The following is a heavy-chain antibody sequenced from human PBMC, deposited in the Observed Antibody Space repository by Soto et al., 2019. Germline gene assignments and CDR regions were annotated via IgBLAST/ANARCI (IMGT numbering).Heavy chain of an antibody. Sequence: SETLALTCTVSGASITYGAYSWSWIRQTPGKGLEWVGYINHLETTFYNPSFESRLTLSIDRTKNQFSLNLKSMSAADRAVYFCARGGGFDSFDYWGQGILVTVSS. J-gene: IGHJ4*02. D-gene: IGHD3-10*01. CDR2: INHLETT. CDR1: GASITYGAYS. CDR3: ARGGGFDSFDY. V-gene: IGHV4-30-2*01.